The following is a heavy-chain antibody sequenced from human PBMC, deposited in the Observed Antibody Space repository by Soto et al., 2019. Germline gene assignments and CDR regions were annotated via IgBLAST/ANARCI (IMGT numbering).Heavy chain of an antibody. V-gene: IGHV4-31*03. Sequence: QVQLQESGPGLVKPSQTLSLTCTVSGGSISSGGYYWSWIRQHPGKGLEWIGYIYYSGSTYYNPSLKGRVTLSVDTSKNQFSLKLSSVTAADTAVYYCARDTRHDYVGWFDPWGQGTLVTVSS. CDR1: GGSISSGGYY. CDR2: IYYSGST. CDR3: ARDTRHDYVGWFDP. D-gene: IGHD4-17*01. J-gene: IGHJ5*02.